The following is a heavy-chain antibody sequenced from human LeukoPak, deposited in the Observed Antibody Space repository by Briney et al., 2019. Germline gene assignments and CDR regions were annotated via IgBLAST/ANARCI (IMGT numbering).Heavy chain of an antibody. D-gene: IGHD3-10*01. J-gene: IGHJ4*02. V-gene: IGHV3-30*03. CDR3: ARDLRVYYYGSGSYVDY. CDR1: GFTFSSYS. Sequence: GGSLRLSCAASGFTFSSYSMNWVRQAPGKGLEWVAVTSYDGSNKYYADSVKGRFTISRDNSKNTLYLQMNSLRAEDTAVYYCARDLRVYYYGSGSYVDYWGQGTLVTVSS. CDR2: TSYDGSNK.